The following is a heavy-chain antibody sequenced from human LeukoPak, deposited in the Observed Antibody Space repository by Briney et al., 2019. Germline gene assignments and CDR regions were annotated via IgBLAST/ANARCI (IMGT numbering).Heavy chain of an antibody. J-gene: IGHJ4*02. CDR1: GFPLSSYA. D-gene: IGHD3-3*01. CDR2: YSGSGGST. Sequence: GGSLRLSCSAPGFPLSSYAMSSGPQTPGKGLEWDSPYSGSGGSTYYADSVKGRFTISRDKSKNTLYVQMNSLRAEYTAVYYCAKVGEDVLRFLEWLFRFDYWGQGTLVTVSS. V-gene: IGHV3-23*01. CDR3: AKVGEDVLRFLEWLFRFDY.